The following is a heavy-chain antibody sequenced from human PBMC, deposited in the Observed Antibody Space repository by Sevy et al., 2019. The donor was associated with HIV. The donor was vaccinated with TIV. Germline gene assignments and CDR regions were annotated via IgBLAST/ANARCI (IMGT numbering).Heavy chain of an antibody. Sequence: ASVKVSCKVSGYTLTELSMHWVRQAPGKGLEWMGGFDPEDGETIYAQKFQGRVTMTEDTSTDTAYMELSSLRSEATAVYYCATGVIAAALPFDYWGQGTLVTVSS. J-gene: IGHJ4*02. CDR2: FDPEDGET. CDR1: GYTLTELS. CDR3: ATGVIAAALPFDY. V-gene: IGHV1-24*01. D-gene: IGHD6-13*01.